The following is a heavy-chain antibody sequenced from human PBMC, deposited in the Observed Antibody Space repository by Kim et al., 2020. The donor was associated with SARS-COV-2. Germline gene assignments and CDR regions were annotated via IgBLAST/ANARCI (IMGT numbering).Heavy chain of an antibody. CDR3: AREVVTGNGGLKY. D-gene: IGHD2-21*02. V-gene: IGHV3-74*01. Sequence: YADAVKGRFTISRDNAKNMLFLQMKSLRDEDTAVYYCAREVVTGNGGLKYWGQGTLVTVSS. J-gene: IGHJ4*02.